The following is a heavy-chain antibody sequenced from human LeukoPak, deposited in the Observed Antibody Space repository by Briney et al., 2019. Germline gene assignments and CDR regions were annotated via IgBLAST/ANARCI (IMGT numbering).Heavy chain of an antibody. CDR3: AREGELYGSLDY. D-gene: IGHD1-26*01. Sequence: SVKVSCKASGGTFSSYAISWVRQAPGQGLEWMGRIIPIFGTANSAQKFQGRVTITTDESTSTAYMELSSLRSEDTAVYYCAREGELYGSLDYWGQGTLVTVSS. J-gene: IGHJ4*02. CDR1: GGTFSSYA. V-gene: IGHV1-69*05. CDR2: IIPIFGTA.